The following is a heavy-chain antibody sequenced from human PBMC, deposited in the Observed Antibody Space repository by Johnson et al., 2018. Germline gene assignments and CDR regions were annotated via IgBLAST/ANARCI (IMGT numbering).Heavy chain of an antibody. CDR1: GFTFGDYA. Sequence: EVQLVESGGGLVQPGRSLRLSCTASGFTFGDYALSWFRQAPGKGLEWVSFIRAKGFGGTTEYAASVKGRFTILRDDSKSIAYLRMNSLKTEDTAVYYCSRESRGFGDPQRMHAFDIWGQGTMVTISS. J-gene: IGHJ3*02. CDR3: SRESRGFGDPQRMHAFDI. D-gene: IGHD3-10*01. V-gene: IGHV3-49*03. CDR2: IRAKGFGGTT.